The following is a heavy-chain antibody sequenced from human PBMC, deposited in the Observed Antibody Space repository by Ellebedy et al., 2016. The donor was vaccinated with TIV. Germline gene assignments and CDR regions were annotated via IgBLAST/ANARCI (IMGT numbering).Heavy chain of an antibody. Sequence: MPGGSLRLSCTVSGGSVGAYYWTWIRQPPGKGLEWIGHISYGGRSVSNPSLDSRATISLDSSNNQFSLKLSSVTAADTAVYYCARERGKSIAAADVGRGVMDVWGQGTTFTGSS. D-gene: IGHD6-13*01. CDR2: ISYGGRS. V-gene: IGHV4-59*02. CDR3: ARERGKSIAAADVGRGVMDV. J-gene: IGHJ6*02. CDR1: GGSVGAYY.